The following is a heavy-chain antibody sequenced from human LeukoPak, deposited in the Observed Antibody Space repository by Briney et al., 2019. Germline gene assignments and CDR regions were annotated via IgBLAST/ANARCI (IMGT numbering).Heavy chain of an antibody. D-gene: IGHD6-19*01. V-gene: IGHV3-20*04. J-gene: IGHJ4*02. CDR1: GFTFDDYG. CDR3: ARVPSPHIAVAGTGGHHFDY. CDR2: INWNGGST. Sequence: GGSLRLSCAASGFTFDDYGMSWVRQAPGKGLEWVSGINWNGGSTGYADSVKGRFTISRDNAKNSLYLQRNSLRAEDTALYYCARVPSPHIAVAGTGGHHFDYWGQGTLVTVSS.